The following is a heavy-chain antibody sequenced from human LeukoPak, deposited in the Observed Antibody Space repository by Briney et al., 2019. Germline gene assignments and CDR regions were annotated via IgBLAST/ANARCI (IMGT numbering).Heavy chain of an antibody. Sequence: ASVKVSCKASGYTFTSYDINWVRPATGQGLEWMGWTNPNSGNTGYAQKFQGRVTMTRNTSISTAYMELSSLRSEDTAVYYCARDYGDYWFDPWGQGTLVTVSS. CDR1: GYTFTSYD. D-gene: IGHD4-17*01. CDR2: TNPNSGNT. CDR3: ARDYGDYWFDP. J-gene: IGHJ5*02. V-gene: IGHV1-8*01.